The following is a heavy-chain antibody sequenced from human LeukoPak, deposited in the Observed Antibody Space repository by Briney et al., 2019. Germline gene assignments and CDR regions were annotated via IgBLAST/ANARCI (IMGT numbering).Heavy chain of an antibody. CDR3: ARGPH. CDR1: GFTFTNYW. J-gene: IGHJ4*02. V-gene: IGHV3-7*01. CDR2: IREGGSEK. Sequence: GGSLRLSCAASGFTFTNYWMSWVRQAPGKGLEWVASIREGGSEKYYVDSVKGRFTISRDNAKNSVYLQMNSLRTEDTAVYYCARGPHWGQGTLVTVSS.